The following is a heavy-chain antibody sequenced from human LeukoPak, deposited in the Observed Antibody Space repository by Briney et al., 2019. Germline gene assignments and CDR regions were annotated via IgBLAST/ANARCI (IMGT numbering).Heavy chain of an antibody. CDR2: ISSSSSYI. CDR3: ARMYYYDSSGYFGMDV. J-gene: IGHJ6*04. V-gene: IGHV3-21*01. Sequence: GGSLRLSCAAYGFTFSSYSMNWVRQAPGKGLEWVSSISSSSSYIYYADSVKGRFTISRDNAKNSLYLQMNSLRAEDTAVYYCARMYYYDSSGYFGMDVWGKGTTVTVSS. D-gene: IGHD3-22*01. CDR1: GFTFSSYS.